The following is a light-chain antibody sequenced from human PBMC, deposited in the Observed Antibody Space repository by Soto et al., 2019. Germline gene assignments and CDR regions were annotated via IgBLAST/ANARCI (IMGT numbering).Light chain of an antibody. Sequence: EIVLTQSPGTLSLSPGERATLSCRASQSVSSSYLAWYQQKPGQAPRLLIYGASSRATGIPDRFSGSGSGTDFTLTISRLEPEDFAVYYCQQDGSSPLFGPGTNVDLK. CDR3: QQDGSSPL. J-gene: IGKJ3*01. V-gene: IGKV3-20*01. CDR1: QSVSSSY. CDR2: GAS.